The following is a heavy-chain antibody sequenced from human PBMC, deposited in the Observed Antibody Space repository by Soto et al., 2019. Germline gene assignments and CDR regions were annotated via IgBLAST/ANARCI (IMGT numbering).Heavy chain of an antibody. D-gene: IGHD1-7*01. Sequence: GGSLRLSCAASGFTFSSYAMSWVRQAPGKGLEWVSAISGSGGSTYYADSVKGRFTISRDNSKNTLYLQMNSLRAEDTAVYYCAKVIRGRSTGTTGVNYGMDVWGQGTTVTVSS. CDR2: ISGSGGST. CDR3: AKVIRGRSTGTTGVNYGMDV. CDR1: GFTFSSYA. J-gene: IGHJ6*02. V-gene: IGHV3-23*01.